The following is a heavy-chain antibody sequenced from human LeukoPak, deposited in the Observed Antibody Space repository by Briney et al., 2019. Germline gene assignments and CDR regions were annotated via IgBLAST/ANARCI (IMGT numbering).Heavy chain of an antibody. Sequence: ASVKVSCKASGYTFTGYYMHWVRQAPGQGLEWMGWINPNSGGTNYAQKFQGRVTMTRDTSISTAYMELSRLRSDDTAVYYCARAPFYYYYDSSGSGLFDPWGQETLVTVSS. V-gene: IGHV1-2*02. CDR1: GYTFTGYY. CDR2: INPNSGGT. D-gene: IGHD3-22*01. J-gene: IGHJ5*02. CDR3: ARAPFYYYYDSSGSGLFDP.